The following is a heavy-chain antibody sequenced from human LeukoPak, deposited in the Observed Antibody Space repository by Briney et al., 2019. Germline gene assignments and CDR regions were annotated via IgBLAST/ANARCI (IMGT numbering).Heavy chain of an antibody. D-gene: IGHD4-17*01. J-gene: IGHJ4*02. CDR2: IYHSGST. CDR1: GYSISSGDY. CDR3: ARGSGDYIPNFDY. V-gene: IGHV4-38-2*01. Sequence: SETLSLTCAVSGYSISSGDYWGWIRLPPGKGLEWIGSIYHSGSTYYNPSLKSRVTISVDTSKNQFSLKLSSVTAADTAVYYCARGSGDYIPNFDYWGQGTLVTVSS.